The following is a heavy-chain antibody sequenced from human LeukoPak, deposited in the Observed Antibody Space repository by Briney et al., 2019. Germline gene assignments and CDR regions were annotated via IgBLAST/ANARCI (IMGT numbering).Heavy chain of an antibody. CDR3: AKDWHSVTIFDY. V-gene: IGHV3-30*18. Sequence: GGSLRLSCAASGFTFSSYGMHWVRQAPGKGREWVAVISFDGRTKYYADSVKGRFTISRDNSNNMLFLQMNSLRAEDTALYYCAKDWHSVTIFDYWGQGTLVTVSS. J-gene: IGHJ4*02. CDR2: ISFDGRTK. CDR1: GFTFSSYG. D-gene: IGHD4-17*01.